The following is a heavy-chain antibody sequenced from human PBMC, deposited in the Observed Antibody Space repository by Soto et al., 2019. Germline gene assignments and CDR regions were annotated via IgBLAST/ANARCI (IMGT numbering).Heavy chain of an antibody. J-gene: IGHJ5*02. CDR2: IYYSGST. Sequence: QLQLQESGPGLVKPSETLSLTCTVSGGSISSSSYYWGWIRQPPGKGLEWIGSIYYSGSTYYNPSLKSRVTISVDTSKNQFSLKLSSVTAADTAVYYCASHWFRGVGGWFDPWGQGTLVTVSS. CDR3: ASHWFRGVGGWFDP. D-gene: IGHD3-10*01. V-gene: IGHV4-39*01. CDR1: GGSISSSSYY.